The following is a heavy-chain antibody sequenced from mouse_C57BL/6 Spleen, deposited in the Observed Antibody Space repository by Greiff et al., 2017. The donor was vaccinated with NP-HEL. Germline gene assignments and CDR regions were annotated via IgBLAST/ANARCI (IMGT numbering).Heavy chain of an antibody. CDR3: ARDYGYDGDFDD. D-gene: IGHD2-2*01. J-gene: IGHJ2*01. Sequence: QVQLQQPGAELVRPGSSVKLSCKASGYTFTSYWMHWVKQRPIQGLEWIGNIDPSDSETHYNQKFKDKATLTVDKSSSTAYMQLSSLTSEDSAVYYCARDYGYDGDFDDWGKGNTLTVAS. CDR1: GYTFTSYW. CDR2: IDPSDSET. V-gene: IGHV1-52*01.